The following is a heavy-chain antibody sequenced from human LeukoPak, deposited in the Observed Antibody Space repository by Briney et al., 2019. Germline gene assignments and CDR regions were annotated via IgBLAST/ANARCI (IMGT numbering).Heavy chain of an antibody. V-gene: IGHV4-39*07. CDR2: INHSGST. J-gene: IGHJ1*01. CDR1: GGSISSSSYY. Sequence: SETLSLTCTVSGGSISSSSYYWGWIRQPPGKGLEWIGEINHSGSTNYNPSLKSRVTISVDTSKNQFSLKLSSVTAADTAVYYCARGSRGSYSSEFPRYFQHWGQGTLVTVSS. CDR3: ARGSRGSYSSEFPRYFQH. D-gene: IGHD6-19*01.